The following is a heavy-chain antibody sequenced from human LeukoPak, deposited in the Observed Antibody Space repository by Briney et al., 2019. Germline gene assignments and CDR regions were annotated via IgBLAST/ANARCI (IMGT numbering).Heavy chain of an antibody. CDR1: GFTFSSYS. V-gene: IGHV3-48*01. Sequence: GGSLRLSCAASGFTFSSYSMNWVRQAPGKGLEWVSYISSSSSTIYYADSVKGRFTISRDNAKNSLYLQMNSLRAGDTAVYYCARDLWTYSGSYPRAGSYYYYYMDVWGKGTTVTVSS. D-gene: IGHD1-26*01. J-gene: IGHJ6*03. CDR3: ARDLWTYSGSYPRAGSYYYYYMDV. CDR2: ISSSSSTI.